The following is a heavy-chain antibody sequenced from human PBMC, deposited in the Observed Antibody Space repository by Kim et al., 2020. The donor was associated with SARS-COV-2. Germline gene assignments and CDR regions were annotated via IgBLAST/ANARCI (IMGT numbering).Heavy chain of an antibody. V-gene: IGHV4-31*03. D-gene: IGHD6-13*01. CDR1: GGSISSGGYY. Sequence: SETLSLTCTVSGGSISSGGYYWSWIRQHPGKGLEWIGYIYYSGSTYYNPSLKSRVTISVDTSKNQFSLKLSSVTAADTAVYYCARGGGVAAAGPYYYMDVWGKGTTVTVSS. J-gene: IGHJ6*03. CDR3: ARGGGVAAAGPYYYMDV. CDR2: IYYSGST.